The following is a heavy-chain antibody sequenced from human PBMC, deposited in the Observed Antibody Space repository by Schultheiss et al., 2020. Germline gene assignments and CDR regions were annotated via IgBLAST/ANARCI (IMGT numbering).Heavy chain of an antibody. CDR3: ASLNTIFGVANIHPFEPNFDY. Sequence: SETLSLTCTVSGGSISSSSYYWGWIRQPPGKGLEWIGSIYYSGSTYYNPSLKSRVTISVDTSKNQFSLKLSSVTAADTAVYYCASLNTIFGVANIHPFEPNFDYWGQGTLVTVSS. J-gene: IGHJ4*02. D-gene: IGHD3-3*01. CDR1: GGSISSSSYY. CDR2: IYYSGST. V-gene: IGHV4-39*01.